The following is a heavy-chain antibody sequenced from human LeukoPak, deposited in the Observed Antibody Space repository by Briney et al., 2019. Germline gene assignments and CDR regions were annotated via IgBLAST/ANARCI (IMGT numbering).Heavy chain of an antibody. J-gene: IGHJ4*02. V-gene: IGHV4-59*01. CDR1: GGSISSYY. CDR2: IYYSGST. Sequence: PSETLSLTCTVSGGSISSYYWSWIRQPPGKGLEWIGYIYYSGSTNYNPSLKSRVTISVDTSKNQFSLKLSSGTAADTAVYYCARDLETGTTSRRFDYWGQGTLVTVSS. D-gene: IGHD1-7*01. CDR3: ARDLETGTTSRRFDY.